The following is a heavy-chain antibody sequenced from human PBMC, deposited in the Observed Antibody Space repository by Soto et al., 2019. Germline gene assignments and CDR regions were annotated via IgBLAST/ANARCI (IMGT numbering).Heavy chain of an antibody. D-gene: IGHD3-22*01. Sequence: SETLSLTCTVSGGSISSYYWSWIRQPPGKGLEWIGYIYYSGSTNYNPSLKSRVTISVDTSKNQFSLKLSSVTAADTAVYYCSRYYYDSSGYSKTLDYWGQGTLVTVSS. CDR3: SRYYYDSSGYSKTLDY. V-gene: IGHV4-59*01. J-gene: IGHJ4*02. CDR2: IYYSGST. CDR1: GGSISSYY.